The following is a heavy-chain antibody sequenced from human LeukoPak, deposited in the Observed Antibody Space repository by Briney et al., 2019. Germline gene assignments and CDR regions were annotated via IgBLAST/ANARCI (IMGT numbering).Heavy chain of an antibody. Sequence: GGSLRLSCAASGFTFSSYSMNWVRQAPGKGLEWVANINQDGSERNYVDSVKGRFTISRDNAKSSVFLQMNSLGAEDTAVYYCATHSDWRFDYWGQGTLVSVSS. CDR3: ATHSDWRFDY. CDR2: INQDGSER. CDR1: GFTFSSYS. D-gene: IGHD6-19*01. V-gene: IGHV3-7*01. J-gene: IGHJ4*02.